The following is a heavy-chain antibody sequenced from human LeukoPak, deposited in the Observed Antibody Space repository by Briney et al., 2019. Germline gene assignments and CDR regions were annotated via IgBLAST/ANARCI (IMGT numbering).Heavy chain of an antibody. D-gene: IGHD3-22*01. Sequence: GGSLRLSCAASGFTFSSYAMHWVRQAPGKGLEWVAVISYDGSNKYYAGSVKGRFTISRDNSKNTLYLQMNSLRAEDTAVYYCARDSATYYYDSSGYYWFDYWGQGTLVTVSS. CDR2: ISYDGSNK. CDR3: ARDSATYYYDSSGYYWFDY. V-gene: IGHV3-30*04. J-gene: IGHJ4*02. CDR1: GFTFSSYA.